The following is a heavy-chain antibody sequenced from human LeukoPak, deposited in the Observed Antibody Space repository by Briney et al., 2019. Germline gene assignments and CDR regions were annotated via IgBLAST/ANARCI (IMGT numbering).Heavy chain of an antibody. CDR3: ARGTYYYDSSGYYFDY. CDR2: IYYSGSI. D-gene: IGHD3-22*01. V-gene: IGHV4-59*01. J-gene: IGHJ4*02. CDR1: GGSISSYY. Sequence: SETLSLTCTVSGGSISSYYWSWIRQPPGKGLEWIGCIYYSGSINYNPSLKSRVTISVDTSKNQFSLKLSSVTAADTAVYYCARGTYYYDSSGYYFDYWGQGTLVTVSS.